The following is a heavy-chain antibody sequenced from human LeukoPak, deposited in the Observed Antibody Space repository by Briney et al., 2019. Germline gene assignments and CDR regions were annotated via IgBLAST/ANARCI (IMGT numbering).Heavy chain of an antibody. Sequence: GGSLRLSCAASGFTFSSYWMSWVRQAPGKGLEWVANIKQDGSEKYYVDSVKGRFTISRDNAKNSLYLQMNSLRAEDTAVYYCAKDNVGATRYDAFDIWGQGTMVTVSS. CDR2: IKQDGSEK. CDR1: GFTFSSYW. J-gene: IGHJ3*02. CDR3: AKDNVGATRYDAFDI. D-gene: IGHD1-26*01. V-gene: IGHV3-7*03.